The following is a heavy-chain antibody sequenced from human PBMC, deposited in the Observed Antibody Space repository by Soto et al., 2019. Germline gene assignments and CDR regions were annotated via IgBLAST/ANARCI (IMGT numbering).Heavy chain of an antibody. D-gene: IGHD1-7*01. V-gene: IGHV4-4*02. J-gene: IGHJ4*02. Sequence: QVQLQESGPGLVKPSGTLSLTCAVSGGSFTRNNWWTWVRRPPGLELEWIGEIYRTGSTNYNPSLKSRVTISLDKSENQFSLKVTSLTAADTAVYYCASRDPGTSVDYWGQGTLVTVSS. CDR3: ASRDPGTSVDY. CDR2: IYRTGST. CDR1: GGSFTRNNW.